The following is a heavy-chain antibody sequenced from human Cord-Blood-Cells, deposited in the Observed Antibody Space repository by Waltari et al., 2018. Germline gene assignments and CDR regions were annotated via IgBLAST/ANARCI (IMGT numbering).Heavy chain of an antibody. J-gene: IGHJ5*02. CDR3: ARMAVAILTSSSWWNWFDP. CDR2: INHSGST. V-gene: IGHV4-34*01. CDR1: GGSFSGYY. D-gene: IGHD6-13*01. Sequence: QVQLQQWGAGLLKPSETLSLTCAVYGGSFSGYYWSWIRQPPGKGLEWIGEINHSGSTNYHPSLKSRVTISVDTSKNQFSLKLSSVTAADTAVYYCARMAVAILTSSSWWNWFDPWGQGTLVTVSS.